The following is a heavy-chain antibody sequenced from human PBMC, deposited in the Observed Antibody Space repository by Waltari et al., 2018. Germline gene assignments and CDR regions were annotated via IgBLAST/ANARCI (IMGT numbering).Heavy chain of an antibody. J-gene: IGHJ4*02. D-gene: IGHD6-19*01. CDR2: ISGSGGST. Sequence: EVQLLESGGGLVQPGGSLRLSCAASGFTFSSYAMSLVRQGQGKGREWVSAISGSGGSTYYADSVNGRLTISRDNSKNTLYLQMNSLRAEETAVYYCAKDAVAGTGVFDYWGQGTLVTVSS. CDR3: AKDAVAGTGVFDY. CDR1: GFTFSSYA. V-gene: IGHV3-23*01.